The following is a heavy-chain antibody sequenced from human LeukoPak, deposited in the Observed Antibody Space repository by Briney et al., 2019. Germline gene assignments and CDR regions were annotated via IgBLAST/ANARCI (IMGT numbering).Heavy chain of an antibody. CDR3: AREGGPYRPLDY. Sequence: PSETLSLTCDVPGGSITQTNYWTWVRQPPGKGLDGIGEVNLQGSTNYNPSLMRRVATSVDTSANHVSLQLTSVTAADTAVYYCAREGGPYRPLDYSGQGTLVTVSS. CDR2: VNLQGST. V-gene: IGHV4-4*02. J-gene: IGHJ4*02. CDR1: GGSITQTNY.